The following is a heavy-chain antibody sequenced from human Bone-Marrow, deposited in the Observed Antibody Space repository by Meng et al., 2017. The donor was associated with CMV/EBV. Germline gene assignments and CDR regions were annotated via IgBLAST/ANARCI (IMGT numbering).Heavy chain of an antibody. Sequence: CAVDGGSFSGYDWSWIRQRQGKGQEWIGEINNSESANNTQSLKSRSTISVDTSKNQFPLKLSSVTAADTAVYYCARGLSSSSRAPAYWGQGTLVTVSS. V-gene: IGHV4-34*04. D-gene: IGHD6-6*01. J-gene: IGHJ4*02. CDR3: ARGLSSSSRAPAY. CDR1: GGSFSGYD. CDR2: INNSESA.